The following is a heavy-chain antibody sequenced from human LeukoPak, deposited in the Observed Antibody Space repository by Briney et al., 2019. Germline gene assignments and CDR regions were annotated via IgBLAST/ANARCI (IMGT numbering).Heavy chain of an antibody. Sequence: GASVKVSCKASGYTFTSYDINWVRQATGQGLEWMGWMNPNSGNTGYAQKFQGRVTMTRNTSISTAYMELSSLGSEDTAVYYCARGQVRSRGVVIISYYYYYMDVWGKGTTVTVSS. D-gene: IGHD3-3*01. J-gene: IGHJ6*03. CDR2: MNPNSGNT. CDR3: ARGQVRSRGVVIISYYYYYMDV. V-gene: IGHV1-8*01. CDR1: GYTFTSYD.